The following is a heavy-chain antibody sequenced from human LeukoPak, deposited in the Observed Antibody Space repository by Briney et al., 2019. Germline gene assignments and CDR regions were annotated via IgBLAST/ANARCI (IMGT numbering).Heavy chain of an antibody. CDR3: ARDFSLQLFDY. CDR1: GFTFSSYG. V-gene: IGHV3-33*01. CDR2: IWSDGSYK. J-gene: IGHJ4*02. D-gene: IGHD5-24*01. Sequence: GGSLRLTCAASGFTFSSYGFHWVRQAPGKGLEWVAVIWSDGSYKYYADSVKGRFTISRDDSKNTLYLQMNSLRAEDTAVYYCARDFSLQLFDYWGQGTLVTVFS.